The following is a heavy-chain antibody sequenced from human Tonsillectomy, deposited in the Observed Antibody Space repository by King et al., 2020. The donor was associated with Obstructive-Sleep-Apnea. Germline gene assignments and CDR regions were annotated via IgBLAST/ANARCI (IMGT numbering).Heavy chain of an antibody. J-gene: IGHJ4*02. CDR2: LSGGGGRT. D-gene: IGHD3-9*01. CDR3: AKDSMDYDTLTGPVDY. Sequence: VQLVESGGDLVQPGGSLRLSCAASGFTFRSYAMSWVRQAAGEGLEWVSGLSGGGGRTDYADSVKVRFTISRDNSKNTVYLQMNSLRAEDTAVYYCAKDSMDYDTLTGPVDYWGQGTLVTVSS. CDR1: GFTFRSYA. V-gene: IGHV3-23*04.